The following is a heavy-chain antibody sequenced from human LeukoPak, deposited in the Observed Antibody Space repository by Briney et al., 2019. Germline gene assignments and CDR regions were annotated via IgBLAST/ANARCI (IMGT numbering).Heavy chain of an antibody. CDR2: IKQDGSEK. CDR1: GFTFDDYG. V-gene: IGHV3-7*01. CDR3: ARDGDLGATITGAFDI. Sequence: PGGSLRLSCSASGFTFDDYGMSWVRQAPGKGLEWVANIKQDGSEKYYVDSVKGRFTVSRDNAKNSLFLQMNSLRAEDTAVYYCARDGDLGATITGAFDIWGQGTMVTVSS. J-gene: IGHJ3*02. D-gene: IGHD5-24*01.